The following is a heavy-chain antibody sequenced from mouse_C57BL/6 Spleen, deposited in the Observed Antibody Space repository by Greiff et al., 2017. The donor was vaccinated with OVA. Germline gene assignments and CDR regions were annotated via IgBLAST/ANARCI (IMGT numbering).Heavy chain of an antibody. Sequence: VQLQQSRAELVRPGASVKLSCTASGFNIKDDYMHWVKQRPEQGLEWIGWIDPENGDTEYASKFQGKATITADTSANTAYLQLSSLTSEDTAVYYCTSKDGGSSYYWYFDVWGTGTTVTVSS. CDR1: GFNIKDDY. D-gene: IGHD1-1*01. J-gene: IGHJ1*03. CDR3: TSKDGGSSYYWYFDV. V-gene: IGHV14-4*01. CDR2: IDPENGDT.